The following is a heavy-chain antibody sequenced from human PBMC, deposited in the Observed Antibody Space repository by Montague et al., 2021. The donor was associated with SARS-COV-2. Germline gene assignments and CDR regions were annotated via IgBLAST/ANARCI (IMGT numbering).Heavy chain of an antibody. J-gene: IGHJ3*02. V-gene: IGHV4-39*01. Sequence: SETLSLTCTVSGGSISSSSYYWGWIRQPPGQGLEWIGIIYYSGSTYYNPSLKSPITISVDTSKNQFSLKLISVAAADTAVYYCAGRHSSGVFGDAFDIWGQGTMVTVSS. CDR2: IYYSGST. D-gene: IGHD6-19*01. CDR1: GGSISSSSYY. CDR3: AGRHSSGVFGDAFDI.